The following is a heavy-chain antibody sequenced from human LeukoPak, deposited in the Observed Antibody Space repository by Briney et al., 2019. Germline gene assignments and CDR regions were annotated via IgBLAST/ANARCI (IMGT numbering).Heavy chain of an antibody. D-gene: IGHD5-12*01. CDR3: AKGGDIVAPIDY. Sequence: PGGSLRLSCAASGFTFSTYAMSWVRQAPGKGLEWVSAISGSGGATYYADSVKGRFTISRDNSKNTLYLQMNSLRAEGTAVYYCAKGGDIVAPIDYWGQGTLVTVSS. J-gene: IGHJ4*02. CDR2: ISGSGGAT. CDR1: GFTFSTYA. V-gene: IGHV3-23*01.